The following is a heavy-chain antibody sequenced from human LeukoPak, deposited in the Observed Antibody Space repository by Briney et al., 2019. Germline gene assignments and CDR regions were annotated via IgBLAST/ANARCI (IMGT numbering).Heavy chain of an antibody. CDR2: ISSSSSSI. D-gene: IGHD3-10*01. CDR3: ARDLEGSGSFYRPSYDY. J-gene: IGHJ4*02. CDR1: GFTFSSFS. V-gene: IGHV3-48*01. Sequence: GGSLRLSCAASGFTFSSFSMNWVRQAPGKGLEWVSYISSSSSSIYYADSVKGRFTIPRDNAKNSLYLQMNSLRAEDTAVYYCARDLEGSGSFYRPSYDYWGQGTLVTVSS.